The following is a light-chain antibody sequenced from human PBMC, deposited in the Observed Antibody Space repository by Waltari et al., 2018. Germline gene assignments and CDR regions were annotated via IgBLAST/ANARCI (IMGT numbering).Light chain of an antibody. J-gene: IGLJ2*01. Sequence: QSALTQPASVSGSPGQSVTIFCAGTSNDVGGYNSVSWYQEHPGQAPRVIIYDVSDLPSGVSVRFSGSKSGNTASLTISGLQAEDEADYYCSSQSSNDVVLFGGGTKLTVL. V-gene: IGLV2-14*01. CDR3: SSQSSNDVVL. CDR2: DVS. CDR1: SNDVGGYNS.